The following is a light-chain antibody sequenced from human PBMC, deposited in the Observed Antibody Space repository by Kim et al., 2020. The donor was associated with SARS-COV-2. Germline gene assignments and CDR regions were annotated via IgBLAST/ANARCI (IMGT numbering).Light chain of an antibody. CDR2: RGN. CDR1: TSHTGTNY. Sequence: GQRITISCSGSTSHTGTNYVYWYQQLPGAAPKLLIFRGNQRPSGVPDRFSASKSGTSASLAISGLRSEDEADYYCAAWDDSLSGWMFGGGTQLTVL. J-gene: IGLJ3*02. V-gene: IGLV1-47*01. CDR3: AAWDDSLSGWM.